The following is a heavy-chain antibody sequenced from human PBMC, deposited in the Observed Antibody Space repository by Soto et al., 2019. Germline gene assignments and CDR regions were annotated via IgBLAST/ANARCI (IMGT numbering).Heavy chain of an antibody. CDR1: GFTFSSYA. D-gene: IGHD2-15*01. Sequence: HPGGSLRLSCAASGFTFSSYAMSWVRQAPGKGLEWVSAISGSGGSTYYADSVKGRFTISRDNSKNTLYLQMNSLRAEDTAVYYCAKAIYCSGGSCSNYYYYGMDVWGQGTTVTVSS. CDR2: ISGSGGST. CDR3: AKAIYCSGGSCSNYYYYGMDV. V-gene: IGHV3-23*01. J-gene: IGHJ6*02.